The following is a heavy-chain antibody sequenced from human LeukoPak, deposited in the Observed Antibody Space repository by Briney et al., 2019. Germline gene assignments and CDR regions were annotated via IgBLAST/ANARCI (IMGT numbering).Heavy chain of an antibody. CDR2: ISGNGGTK. V-gene: IGHV3-23*01. Sequence: GGSLRLSCAASGFTFSNYAMSWVRQAPGKGLEWVSGISGNGGTKHYADSVQGRFTIYRDNSKKTLYLKMNSLRAEDTAVYYCAKARARGWYLSGTSMDVWGKGTTVTVSS. D-gene: IGHD6-19*01. CDR3: AKARARGWYLSGTSMDV. J-gene: IGHJ6*03. CDR1: GFTFSNYA.